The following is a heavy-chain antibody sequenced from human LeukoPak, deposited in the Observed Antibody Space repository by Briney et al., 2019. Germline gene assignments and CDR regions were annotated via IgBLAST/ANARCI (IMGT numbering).Heavy chain of an antibody. D-gene: IGHD1-26*01. CDR2: IYYSGST. CDR1: GGSISSYY. V-gene: IGHV4-59*01. Sequence: SETLSLTCTVSGGSISSYYWSWIRQPAGKGLEWIGYIYYSGSTNYNPSLKSRVTISVDTSKNQFSLKLSSVTAADTAVYYCAREGYSGSYTWGQGTLVTVSS. J-gene: IGHJ5*02. CDR3: AREGYSGSYT.